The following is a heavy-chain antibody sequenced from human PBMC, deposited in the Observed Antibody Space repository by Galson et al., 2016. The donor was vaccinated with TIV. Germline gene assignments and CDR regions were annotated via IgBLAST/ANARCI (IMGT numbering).Heavy chain of an antibody. J-gene: IGHJ4*02. Sequence: SLRLSCAASGFTLSDSYMDWVRQAPGKGLEWVGRVRHKGQRNTIEYAASVKGRFTISRDDSENSLHPQMNSLKSEDTAVYYCGRDLSGSNKVYWGQGTLVTVSA. V-gene: IGHV3-72*01. D-gene: IGHD6-13*01. CDR1: GFTLSDSY. CDR3: GRDLSGSNKVY. CDR2: VRHKGQRNTI.